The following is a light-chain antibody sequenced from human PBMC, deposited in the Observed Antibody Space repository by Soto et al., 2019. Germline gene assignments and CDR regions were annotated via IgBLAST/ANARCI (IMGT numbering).Light chain of an antibody. CDR3: QVWYGSSDQQV. V-gene: IGLV3-21*04. CDR1: NIGSES. Sequence: SYELTQPPSVSVAPGKTATITCGGNNIGSESVHWYQQKPGQAPVLVIYYDSARPSGIPERFSGSNSGNTATLSITRVEAGDEADYFCQVWYGSSDQQVFGGGTKLTVL. CDR2: YDS. J-gene: IGLJ3*02.